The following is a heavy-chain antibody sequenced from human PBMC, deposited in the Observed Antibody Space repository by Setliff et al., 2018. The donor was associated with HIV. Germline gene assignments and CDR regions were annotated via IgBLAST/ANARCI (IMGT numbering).Heavy chain of an antibody. V-gene: IGHV3-23*01. Sequence: PGGSLRLSCAASGFTFNTYAMSWVRQAPGKGLEWVSVISGSGGSTFYADSVKGRFTISRDNSKNTLYLLMNGLRVEDTAVYYCAKDGISGGAYPPYYFDYWGHGTLVTVPQ. CDR3: AKDGISGGAYPPYYFDY. CDR1: GFTFNTYA. CDR2: ISGSGGST. D-gene: IGHD2-15*01. J-gene: IGHJ4*01.